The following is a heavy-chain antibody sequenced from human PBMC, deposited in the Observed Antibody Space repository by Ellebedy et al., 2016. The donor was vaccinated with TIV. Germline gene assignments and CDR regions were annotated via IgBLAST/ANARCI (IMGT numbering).Heavy chain of an antibody. Sequence: ASVKVSXKASGYTFTGYYMHWVRQAPGQGLEWMGWINPNSGGTNYAQKFQGRVTMTRDTSISTAYMELSRLRSDDTAVYYCARDGDIVVVPAAHMLYYMDVWGKGTTATVSS. D-gene: IGHD2-2*01. J-gene: IGHJ6*03. CDR2: INPNSGGT. V-gene: IGHV1-2*02. CDR1: GYTFTGYY. CDR3: ARDGDIVVVPAAHMLYYMDV.